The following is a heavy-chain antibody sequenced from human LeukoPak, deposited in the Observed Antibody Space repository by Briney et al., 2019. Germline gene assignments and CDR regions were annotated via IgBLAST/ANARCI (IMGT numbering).Heavy chain of an antibody. CDR3: ARHVWGGWYEYHYFDY. J-gene: IGHJ4*02. CDR2: IYYSGST. Sequence: SETLSLTCTVSGGSISSSSYYWGWIRQPPGKGLEWIGSIYYSGSTYYNPSLKSRVTISVDTSKNQFSLKLSSVAAADTAVYYCARHVWGGWYEYHYFDYWGQGTLVTVSS. D-gene: IGHD6-19*01. CDR1: GGSISSSSYY. V-gene: IGHV4-39*01.